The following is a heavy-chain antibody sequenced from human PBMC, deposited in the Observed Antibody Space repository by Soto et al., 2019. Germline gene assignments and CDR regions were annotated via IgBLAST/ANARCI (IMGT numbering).Heavy chain of an antibody. V-gene: IGHV2-5*02. CDR1: GFSLSTSGVG. Sequence: VSGPTLVNPTQTLTLTCTFSGFSLSTSGVGVGWIRQPPGKALEWLGIIFWDDDKRYRPSLKRRVSITKDTSKNQLVLTMTNMDPVDTATYYCAHLAWKEMWPRAPVVNWGQGTPVTVSS. CDR2: IFWDDDK. D-gene: IGHD1-1*01. CDR3: AHLAWKEMWPRAPVVN. J-gene: IGHJ4*02.